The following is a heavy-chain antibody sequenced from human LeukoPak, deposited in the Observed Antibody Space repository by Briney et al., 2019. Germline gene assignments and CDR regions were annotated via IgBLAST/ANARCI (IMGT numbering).Heavy chain of an antibody. CDR2: IKQDGSEK. CDR1: GFTFSSYW. J-gene: IGHJ4*02. V-gene: IGHV3-7*01. D-gene: IGHD1-20*01. Sequence: GGSLRLSCADSGFTFSSYWMRCVRQAQGKGLEWVANIKQDGSEKYYVDSVKGRFTISRDNAKNSLYLQMSSLRAEDTAVYYCARDNWPLIDYWGQGTLVTVSS. CDR3: ARDNWPLIDY.